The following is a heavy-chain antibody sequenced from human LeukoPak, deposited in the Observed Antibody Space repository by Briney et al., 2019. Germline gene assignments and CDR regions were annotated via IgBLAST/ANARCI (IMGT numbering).Heavy chain of an antibody. V-gene: IGHV3-48*03. D-gene: IGHD6-19*01. Sequence: PGGSLRLSCAASGFTFSSYEMNWVRQAPGKGLEWVSYLSSSGSTIYDADSVKGRFTISRDNAKNSLYLQMNTLRAEDTAVYYCAREGRGYSSGWPFDYWGQGTLVTVSS. J-gene: IGHJ4*02. CDR3: AREGRGYSSGWPFDY. CDR2: LSSSGSTI. CDR1: GFTFSSYE.